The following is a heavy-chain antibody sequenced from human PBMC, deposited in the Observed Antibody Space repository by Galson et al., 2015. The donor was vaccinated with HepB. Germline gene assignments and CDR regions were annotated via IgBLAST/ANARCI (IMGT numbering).Heavy chain of an antibody. Sequence: SVKVSCKASGYTFTSYGISWVRQAPGQGLEWMGWISAYNGNTNYAQKLQGRVAMTTDTSTSTAYMELRSLRSDDTAVYYCAVATFTIFGVVIKGWDYYYGMDVWGQGTTVTVSS. CDR2: ISAYNGNT. J-gene: IGHJ6*02. CDR1: GYTFTSYG. CDR3: AVATFTIFGVVIKGWDYYYGMDV. V-gene: IGHV1-18*04. D-gene: IGHD3-3*01.